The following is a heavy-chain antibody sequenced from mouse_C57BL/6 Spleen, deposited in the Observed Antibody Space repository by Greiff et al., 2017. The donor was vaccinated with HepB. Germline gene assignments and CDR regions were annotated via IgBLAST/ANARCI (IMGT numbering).Heavy chain of an antibody. J-gene: IGHJ2*01. V-gene: IGHV1-52*01. CDR1: GYTFTSYW. CDR3: ARSPIIYEEYYFDY. Sequence: QVQLQQPGAELVRPGSSVKLSCKASGYTFTSYWMHWVKQRPIQGLEWIGNIDPSDSETHYNQKFKDKATLTVDKSSSTAYMQLSSLTSEDSAVYYCARSPIIYEEYYFDYWGQGITLTVSS. D-gene: IGHD1-1*01. CDR2: IDPSDSET.